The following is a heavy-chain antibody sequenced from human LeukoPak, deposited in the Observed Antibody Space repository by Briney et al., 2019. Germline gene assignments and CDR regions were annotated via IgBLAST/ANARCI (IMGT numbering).Heavy chain of an antibody. CDR3: ARGPSSGWRENAFDI. J-gene: IGHJ3*02. D-gene: IGHD6-19*01. Sequence: SETLSLTCTVSGGSISSSSYYWGWIRQPPGKGLEWIGSLYYSGSTYYNPSLKSRVTMSVDTSKNQFSLKLSSVTAADTAVYYCARGPSSGWRENAFDIWGQGTMVTVSS. CDR1: GGSISSSSYY. CDR2: LYYSGST. V-gene: IGHV4-39*07.